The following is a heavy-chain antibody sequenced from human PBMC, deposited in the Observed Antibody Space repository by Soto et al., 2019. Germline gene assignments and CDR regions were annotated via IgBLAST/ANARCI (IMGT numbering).Heavy chain of an antibody. CDR3: ASPSGTWRIDY. CDR1: GGSISSSSYY. Sequence: SETLSLTCTVSGGSISSSSYYWGWIRQPPGKGLEWIGSIYYSGSTYYNPSLKSRVTISVDTSKNQFSLKLSSVTAADTAVYYCASPSGTWRIDYWGQGTLVTVSS. CDR2: IYYSGST. J-gene: IGHJ4*02. V-gene: IGHV4-39*07. D-gene: IGHD1-7*01.